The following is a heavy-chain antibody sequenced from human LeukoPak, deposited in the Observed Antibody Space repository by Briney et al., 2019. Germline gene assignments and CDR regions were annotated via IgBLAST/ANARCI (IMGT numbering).Heavy chain of an antibody. CDR1: GGSISSSSYY. CDR3: ATDSSGYYSFDY. D-gene: IGHD3-22*01. CDR2: IYYSAST. Sequence: KASETLSLTCTVSGGSISSSSYYWGWSRQPPGKGLEWIGSIYYSASTYYNPSLKSRVTISVDTSKNQLSLKLSSVTAADTAVYYCATDSSGYYSFDYWGQGTLVTVSS. J-gene: IGHJ4*02. V-gene: IGHV4-39*01.